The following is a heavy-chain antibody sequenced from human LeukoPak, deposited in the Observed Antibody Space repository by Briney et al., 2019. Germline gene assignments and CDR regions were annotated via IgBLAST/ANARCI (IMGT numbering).Heavy chain of an antibody. CDR3: ARDQGYCSSTSCLYSSSSSKVAFEI. J-gene: IGHJ3*02. Sequence: SVKVSCKASGGTFSSYAISWVRQAPGQGLEWMGGIIPIFGTANYAQKFQGRVTITADESTSTAYMELSSLRSEDTAVYYCARDQGYCSSTSCLYSSSSSKVAFEIWGQGTMVTVSS. CDR2: IIPIFGTA. V-gene: IGHV1-69*01. CDR1: GGTFSSYA. D-gene: IGHD2-2*01.